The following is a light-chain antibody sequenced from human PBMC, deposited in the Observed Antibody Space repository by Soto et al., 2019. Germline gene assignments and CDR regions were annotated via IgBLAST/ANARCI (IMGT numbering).Light chain of an antibody. J-gene: IGLJ2*01. CDR2: LNSDGSH. V-gene: IGLV4-69*01. CDR1: SGHSNYA. Sequence: QPVLTQSPSASASLGASVKLTCTLSSGHSNYAIAWHQQQSEKGPRYLMKLNSDGSHSKGDGIPDRFSGSSSGAERYLTISSLQSDDKADSYCQTWGSGIVVFGGGTKLTVL. CDR3: QTWGSGIVV.